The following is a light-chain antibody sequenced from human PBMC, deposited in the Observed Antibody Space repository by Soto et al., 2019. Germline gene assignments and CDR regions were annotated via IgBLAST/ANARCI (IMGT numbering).Light chain of an antibody. J-gene: IGLJ1*01. CDR3: SSNTSSTPYV. Sequence: QSVLTQPASVSGSPXXSXXXXXXXXXXXVVDYNYAYWYQQHPGKAPKLMIYDVSNRPSGVSNRFSGSKSGNTASLTISGLQAEDEADYYCSSNTSSTPYVFGTGTKLTVL. CDR1: XXXVVDYNY. CDR2: DVS. V-gene: IGLV2-14*01.